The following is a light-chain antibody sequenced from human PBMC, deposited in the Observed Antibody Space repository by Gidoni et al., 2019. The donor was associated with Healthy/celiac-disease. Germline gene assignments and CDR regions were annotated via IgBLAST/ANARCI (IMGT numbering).Light chain of an antibody. CDR1: QSVSSSY. CDR2: CAS. J-gene: IGKJ4*01. V-gene: IGKV3-20*01. Sequence: EIVLTQSPRTLSLSPLDRATLSCRASQSVSSSYLASYQQKTGQAPRILIYCASSRATGSPDRFSGSGSGTDFTLTISRLEPEDFAVYYCHQYGSSPPLTFGGGTKVEIK. CDR3: HQYGSSPPLT.